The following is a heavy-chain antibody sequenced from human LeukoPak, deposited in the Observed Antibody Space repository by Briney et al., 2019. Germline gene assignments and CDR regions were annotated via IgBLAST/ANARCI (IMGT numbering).Heavy chain of an antibody. Sequence: GGSLRLSCAASGFTFSNYAMSWVRQAPGKGLEWVSAISGSGGSTYYADSVKGRFTISRDNSKNTLYLQMNSLRAEDTAVYYCARGRYDSSGYYSIFDYWGQGTLVTVSA. D-gene: IGHD3-22*01. V-gene: IGHV3-23*01. CDR3: ARGRYDSSGYYSIFDY. CDR1: GFTFSNYA. CDR2: ISGSGGST. J-gene: IGHJ4*02.